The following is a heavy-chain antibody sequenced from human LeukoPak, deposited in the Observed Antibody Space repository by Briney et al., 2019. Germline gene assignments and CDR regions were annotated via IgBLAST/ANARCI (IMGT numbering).Heavy chain of an antibody. CDR3: ARVGGATEYYFDY. D-gene: IGHD1-26*01. CDR1: GRILSIYA. V-gene: IGHV1-69*05. CDR2: IIPIIGTE. Sequence: SVKVSCKVSGRILSIYAISWVRQAPGQGLEWMGRIIPIIGTENYAQKFQSRVTITTDESTSTACIELSSLRSEDTAVYYCARVGGATEYYFDYWGQGTRVTVSA. J-gene: IGHJ4*02.